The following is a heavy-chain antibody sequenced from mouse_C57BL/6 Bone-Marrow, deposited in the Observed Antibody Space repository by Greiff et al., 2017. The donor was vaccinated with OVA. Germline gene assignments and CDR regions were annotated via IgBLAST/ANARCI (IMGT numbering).Heavy chain of an antibody. J-gene: IGHJ2*01. V-gene: IGHV1-15*01. Sequence: VLLVESGAELVRPGASVTLSCKASGYTFTDYEMHWVKQTPVHGLEWIGAIDPDTGGTAYNQKFKGKAILTADKSSSTAYMELRSLTSEDSAVYYCTRSYSNYGDFDYWGQGTTLTVSS. CDR3: TRSYSNYGDFDY. D-gene: IGHD2-5*01. CDR1: GYTFTDYE. CDR2: IDPDTGGT.